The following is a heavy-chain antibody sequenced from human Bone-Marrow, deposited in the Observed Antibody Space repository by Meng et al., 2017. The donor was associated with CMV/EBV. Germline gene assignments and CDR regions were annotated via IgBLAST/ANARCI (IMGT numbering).Heavy chain of an antibody. CDR3: ARSYCGGDCYSRWWFDP. CDR1: SSHSAT. J-gene: IGHJ5*02. CDR2: TYYRSKWYN. V-gene: IGHV6-1*01. D-gene: IGHD2-21*01. Sequence: SSHSATWTWISQSPSRGLEWLGWTYYRSKWYNDYAVSVKSRITINPDTSKNQFSLQLNSVTPEDTAVYYCARSYCGGDCYSRWWFDPWGQGTLVTVSS.